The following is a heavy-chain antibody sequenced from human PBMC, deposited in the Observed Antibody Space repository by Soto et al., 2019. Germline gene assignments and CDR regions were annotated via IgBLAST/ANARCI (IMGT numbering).Heavy chain of an antibody. CDR2: ISTSSSYT. V-gene: IGHV3-11*05. CDR1: GFTFSDHY. CDR3: ARLRLTGYFDY. J-gene: IGHJ4*02. Sequence: QVQLVESGGGLVKPGGSLRLSCVASGFTFSDHYMTGIRQPPGRGLEWLSSISTSSSYTNYADSVKGRFTISRDNPMNSLYLQMNSLRAEDTAVYYCARLRLTGYFDYWGQGTLVTVSS.